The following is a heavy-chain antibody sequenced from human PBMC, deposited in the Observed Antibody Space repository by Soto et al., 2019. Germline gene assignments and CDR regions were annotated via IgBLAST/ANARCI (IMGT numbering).Heavy chain of an antibody. J-gene: IGHJ6*03. V-gene: IGHV1-8*01. CDR1: GYTFTSYD. CDR3: ARGVAYYDILTGYVNYNYYMDV. Sequence: QVQLVQSGAEVKKPGASVKVSCKASGYTFTSYDINWVRQATGQGLEWMGWMNPNSGNTGYAQKFQGRVTMTRNTSISTAYMELSSLRSEDTAVYYCARGVAYYDILTGYVNYNYYMDVWGKGTTVTVSS. D-gene: IGHD3-9*01. CDR2: MNPNSGNT.